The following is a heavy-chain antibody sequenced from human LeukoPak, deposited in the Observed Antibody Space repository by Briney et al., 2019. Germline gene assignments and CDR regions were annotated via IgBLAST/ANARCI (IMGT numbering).Heavy chain of an antibody. D-gene: IGHD3-9*01. J-gene: IGHJ4*02. CDR3: ARVPGYYVYYFDY. Sequence: GGSLRLSCAASGFTFSSYAMHWVRQAPGKGLEWVAVISYDGSNKYYADSVKGRFTISRDNSKNTLYLQNSLRAEDTAAYYCARVPGYYVYYFDYWGQGTLVTVSS. CDR2: ISYDGSNK. CDR1: GFTFSSYA. V-gene: IGHV3-30*04.